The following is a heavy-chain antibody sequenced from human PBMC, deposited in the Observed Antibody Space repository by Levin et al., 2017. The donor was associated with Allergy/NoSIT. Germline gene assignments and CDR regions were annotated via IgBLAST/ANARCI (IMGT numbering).Heavy chain of an antibody. CDR2: IHHSGSA. J-gene: IGHJ6*02. V-gene: IGHV4-31*03. CDR3: ARDECAWLGECYGMDV. CDR1: GDSISGGTFY. Sequence: SETLSLTCTVSGDSISGGTFYWSWIRQRPGKGLEWIGFIHHSGSAYYNPSLKSRLMMSLNTSKSQFSLRVTSVTVADTAVYYCARDECAWLGECYGMDVWGQGTTVIVSS. D-gene: IGHD3-10*01.